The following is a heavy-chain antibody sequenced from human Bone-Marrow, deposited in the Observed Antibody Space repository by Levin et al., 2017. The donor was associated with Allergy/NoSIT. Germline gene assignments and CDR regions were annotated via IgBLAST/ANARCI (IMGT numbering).Heavy chain of an antibody. CDR1: GASISSGDYY. V-gene: IGHV4-30-4*01. Sequence: SETLSLTCTVSGASISSGDYYWSWFRQPPGKGLEWIGYIHYTGFTYYSPTLKSRVAISVDTSKGQFSLNLNFMTAADTAVYYCARAYNSGLLKGPDYWGQGTLVTVSS. J-gene: IGHJ4*02. D-gene: IGHD6-19*01. CDR3: ARAYNSGLLKGPDY. CDR2: IHYTGFT.